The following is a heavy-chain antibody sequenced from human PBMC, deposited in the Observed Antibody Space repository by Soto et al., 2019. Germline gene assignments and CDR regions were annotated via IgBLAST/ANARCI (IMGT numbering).Heavy chain of an antibody. CDR3: ARLYSSSPDY. D-gene: IGHD6-6*01. CDR2: INPSGGRT. CDR1: GYTFTSDY. J-gene: IGHJ4*02. Sequence: QVKLVQSGAEVKKPGASVKVSCKASGYTFTSDYMHWLRQAPVQGLECMGIINPSGGRTSYAQKFQGRVTMTRYTSTRTVYMEMSRLRSEDTAVYYCARLYSSSPDYCGQGTLVTVS. V-gene: IGHV1-46*01.